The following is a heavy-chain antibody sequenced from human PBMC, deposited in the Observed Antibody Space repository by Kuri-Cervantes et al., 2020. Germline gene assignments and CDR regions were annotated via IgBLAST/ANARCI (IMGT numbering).Heavy chain of an antibody. Sequence: SMKVSCKASGGTFSSYAISWVRQAPGQGLEWMGGIIPIFGTANYAQKFQGRVTITADESTSTAYMELSSLRSEDTAVYYCASSSGYSGYDSNLVIDYWGQGTLVTVSS. V-gene: IGHV1-69*13. CDR2: IIPIFGTA. J-gene: IGHJ4*02. CDR1: GGTFSSYA. CDR3: ASSSGYSGYDSNLVIDY. D-gene: IGHD5-12*01.